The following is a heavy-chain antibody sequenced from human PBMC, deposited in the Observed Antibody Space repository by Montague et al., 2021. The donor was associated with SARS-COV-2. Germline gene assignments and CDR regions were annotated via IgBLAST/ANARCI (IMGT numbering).Heavy chain of an antibody. CDR1: GGSISSYY. CDR2: IYYCWST. V-gene: IGHV4-59*01. J-gene: IGHJ5*02. Sequence: SETLSLTCTVSGGSISSYYWSWIRQPPGKGLEWIGYIYYCWSTNYNPSLKIRVTISIDTSKNQFSLKLSSVAAADTAASYWSRAHWDNYDRSGWRFDPWGQGTLVTVSS. D-gene: IGHD3-22*01. CDR3: SRAHWDNYDRSGWRFDP.